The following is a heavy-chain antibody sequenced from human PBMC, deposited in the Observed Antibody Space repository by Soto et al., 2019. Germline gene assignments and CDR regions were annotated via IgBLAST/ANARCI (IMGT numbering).Heavy chain of an antibody. CDR2: IHYSGST. CDR1: GGSISSGGYY. V-gene: IGHV4-31*01. CDR3: ARDAPHYYGSGSYFDY. Sequence: QVQLQESGPGLVKPSQTLSLTCTVSGGSISSGGYYWSWIRQHPGKGLEWIGYIHYSGSTYYNPSLKSLVTTSVDTSKNQCSLKLSSVTAADTAVYYCARDAPHYYGSGSYFDYWGQGTLVTVSS. J-gene: IGHJ4*02. D-gene: IGHD3-10*01.